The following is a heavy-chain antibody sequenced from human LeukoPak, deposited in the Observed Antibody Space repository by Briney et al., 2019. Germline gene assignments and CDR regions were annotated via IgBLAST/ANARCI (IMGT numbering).Heavy chain of an antibody. J-gene: IGHJ6*02. Sequence: GASVKVSCKVSGYTLTELSMHWVRQAPGKGLEWMGGFDPGDGETIYAQKFQGRVTMTEDTSTDTAYMELSSLRSEDTAVYYCATSLVATVTFRNYGMDVWGQGTTVTVSS. V-gene: IGHV1-24*01. CDR1: GYTLTELS. CDR3: ATSLVATVTFRNYGMDV. D-gene: IGHD5-12*01. CDR2: FDPGDGET.